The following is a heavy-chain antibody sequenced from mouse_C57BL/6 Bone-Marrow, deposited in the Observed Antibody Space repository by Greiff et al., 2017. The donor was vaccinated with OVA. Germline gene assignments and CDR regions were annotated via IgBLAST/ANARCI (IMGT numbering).Heavy chain of an antibody. V-gene: IGHV2-3*01. CDR3: AIITTVPQLDAMDY. D-gene: IGHD1-1*01. Sequence: VKLMESGPGLVAPSQSLSITCTVSGFSLTSYGVSWVRQPPGKGLEWLGVIWGDGSTNYHSALISRLSISKDNSKSQVFLKLNSLQTDDTATYYCAIITTVPQLDAMDYWGQGTSVTVSS. CDR2: IWGDGST. J-gene: IGHJ4*01. CDR1: GFSLTSYG.